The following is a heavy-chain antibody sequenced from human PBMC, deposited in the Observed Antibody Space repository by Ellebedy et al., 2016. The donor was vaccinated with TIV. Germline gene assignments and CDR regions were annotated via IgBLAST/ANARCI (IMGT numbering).Heavy chain of an antibody. Sequence: PGGSLRLSCKGSGYSFISYWIGWVRQMLGKGLEWMGYIYPGASDTRYSPSFQGHVTISVDKSISTAYLQWSSLKASDTAIYYCARGDRGSGWYWDKWGQGTLVTVSS. J-gene: IGHJ4*02. V-gene: IGHV5-51*01. CDR2: IYPGASDT. CDR1: GYSFISYW. D-gene: IGHD6-19*01. CDR3: ARGDRGSGWYWDK.